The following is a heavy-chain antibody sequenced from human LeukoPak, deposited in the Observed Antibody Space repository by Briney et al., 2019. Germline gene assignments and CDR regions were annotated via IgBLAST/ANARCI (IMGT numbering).Heavy chain of an antibody. CDR2: IIPIFGTA. J-gene: IGHJ6*03. Sequence: SVKVSCKASGGTFSSYAISWVRQAPGQGLEWMGGIIPIFGTANYAQKFQGRVTITADKSTSTAYMELSSLRSEDTAVYYCASGIHGYYYYYYYMDVWGKGTTVTVSS. CDR1: GGTFSSYA. D-gene: IGHD3-10*01. V-gene: IGHV1-69*06. CDR3: ASGIHGYYYYYYYMDV.